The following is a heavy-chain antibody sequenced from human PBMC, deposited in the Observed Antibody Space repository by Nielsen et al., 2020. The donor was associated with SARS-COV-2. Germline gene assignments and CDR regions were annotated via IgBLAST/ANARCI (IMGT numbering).Heavy chain of an antibody. J-gene: IGHJ6*02. D-gene: IGHD6-6*01. V-gene: IGHV3-11*05. Sequence: GESLKISCAASGFTFSDYYMSWIRQAPGKGPEWVSYISSSSSYTNYADSVKGRFTISRDNAKNSLYLQMNSLRAEDTAVYYCARDKSSSSSRTNYYYYGMDVWGQGTTVTVSS. CDR3: ARDKSSSSSRTNYYYYGMDV. CDR1: GFTFSDYY. CDR2: ISSSSSYT.